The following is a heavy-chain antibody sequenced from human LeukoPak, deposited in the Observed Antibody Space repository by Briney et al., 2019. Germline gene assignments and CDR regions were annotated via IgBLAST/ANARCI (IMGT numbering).Heavy chain of an antibody. CDR1: GFTFSSYW. CDR2: IKQDGSEK. D-gene: IGHD5-12*01. CDR3: AKDRWEWLRYNWFDP. Sequence: GGSLRLSCAASGFTFSSYWMSWVRQAPGKGLEWVANIKQDGSEKYYVDSVKGRFTISRDNAKNSLYLQMNSLRAEDTAVYYCAKDRWEWLRYNWFDPWGQGTLVTVSS. J-gene: IGHJ5*02. V-gene: IGHV3-7*01.